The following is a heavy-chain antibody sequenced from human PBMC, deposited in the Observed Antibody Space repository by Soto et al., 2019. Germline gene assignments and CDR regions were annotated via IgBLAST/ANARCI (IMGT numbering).Heavy chain of an antibody. Sequence: SVKVSCKASGFTFISSAVQWVRQARGQRLEWIGWIVVGSGNTNYAQKFQERVTITRDMSTSTAYMELSSLRSEDTAVYYCAVRDTAMVTMVPTSFSFDYWGQGNLVTVSS. CDR2: IVVGSGNT. CDR1: GFTFISSA. D-gene: IGHD5-18*01. J-gene: IGHJ4*02. V-gene: IGHV1-58*01. CDR3: AVRDTAMVTMVPTSFSFDY.